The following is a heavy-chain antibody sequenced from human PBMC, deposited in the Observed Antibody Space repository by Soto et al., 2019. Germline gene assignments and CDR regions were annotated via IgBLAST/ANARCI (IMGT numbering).Heavy chain of an antibody. J-gene: IGHJ4*02. CDR1: GFTFSSYA. CDR2: ISYDGNNK. Sequence: PGGSLRLSCAASGFTFSSYALHWVRQAPGKGLEWVAVISYDGNNKYYADSVKGRFTISRDDSKNALYLQMNSLRAEDTAVYYCARDLDRQKVTTGNLDYWGQGTLVTVSS. CDR3: ARDLDRQKVTTGNLDY. D-gene: IGHD4-4*01. V-gene: IGHV3-30-3*01.